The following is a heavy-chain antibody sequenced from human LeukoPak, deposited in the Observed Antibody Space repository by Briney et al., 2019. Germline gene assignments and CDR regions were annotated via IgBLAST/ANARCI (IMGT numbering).Heavy chain of an antibody. Sequence: HPGGSLRLSCAASGFTFSSYAMHWVRQAPSKGLEWVAVISYDGSNKYYADSVKGRFTISRDNSKNTLYLQMNSLRAEDTAVYYCARSKEGAFDIWGQGTMVTVSS. V-gene: IGHV3-30*04. CDR2: ISYDGSNK. J-gene: IGHJ3*02. CDR1: GFTFSSYA. CDR3: ARSKEGAFDI.